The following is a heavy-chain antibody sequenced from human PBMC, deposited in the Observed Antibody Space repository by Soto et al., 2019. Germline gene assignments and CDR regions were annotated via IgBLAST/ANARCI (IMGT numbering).Heavy chain of an antibody. Sequence: PGGSLRLSCAASGFTFSSYGMHWVRQAPGKGLEWVAVISYDGSNKYYADSVKGRFTISRDNSKNTLYLQMNSLRAEDTAVYYCAKDRRLSWVTWDYYYGMDVWGQGTTVTVSS. CDR1: GFTFSSYG. V-gene: IGHV3-30*18. J-gene: IGHJ6*02. CDR3: AKDRRLSWVTWDYYYGMDV. CDR2: ISYDGSNK. D-gene: IGHD3-16*01.